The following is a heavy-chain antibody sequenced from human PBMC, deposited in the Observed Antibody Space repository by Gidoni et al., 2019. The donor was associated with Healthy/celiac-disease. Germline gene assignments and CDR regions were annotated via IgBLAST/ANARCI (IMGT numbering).Heavy chain of an antibody. CDR2: ISWNSGSI. Sequence: EVQLVESGGGLVQPGRSLRLSCAASGFTFDDYAMHWVRQAPGKGLEWVSGISWNSGSIGYADSVKGRFTISRDNAKNSLYLQMNSLRAEDMALYYCAKALYSSSWYGFDPWGQGTLVTVSS. D-gene: IGHD6-13*01. V-gene: IGHV3-9*03. CDR1: GFTFDDYA. CDR3: AKALYSSSWYGFDP. J-gene: IGHJ5*02.